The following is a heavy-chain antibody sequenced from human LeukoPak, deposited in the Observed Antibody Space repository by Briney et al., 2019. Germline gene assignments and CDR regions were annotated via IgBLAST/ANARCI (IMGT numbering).Heavy chain of an antibody. Sequence: PSETLSLTCTVSGGSISSSYWSWIRQPPGKGLEWIGYTYYSGSTNYNPSLKSRVTMSVDTSKNQFSLKLSSVTAADTAVYYCARDGGGGSWSNWCFDLWGRGTLVTVSS. CDR2: TYYSGST. D-gene: IGHD6-13*01. CDR1: GGSISSSY. CDR3: ARDGGGGSWSNWCFDL. V-gene: IGHV4-59*01. J-gene: IGHJ2*01.